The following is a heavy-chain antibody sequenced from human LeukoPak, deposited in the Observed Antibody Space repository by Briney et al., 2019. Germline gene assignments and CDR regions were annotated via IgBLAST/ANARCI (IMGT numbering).Heavy chain of an antibody. V-gene: IGHV1-46*01. CDR3: ARVGCAAATADY. CDR1: GYTFTTYY. D-gene: IGHD6-25*01. J-gene: IGHJ4*02. CDR2: INPRGGST. Sequence: PGASVKVSCKASGYTFTTYYMHWMRQAPGQGPEWMGIINPRGGSTDYSQKFQGRITMTSDTSTSTVYMELSSLRSDDTAVYFCARVGCAAATADYWGQGTLVTVSS.